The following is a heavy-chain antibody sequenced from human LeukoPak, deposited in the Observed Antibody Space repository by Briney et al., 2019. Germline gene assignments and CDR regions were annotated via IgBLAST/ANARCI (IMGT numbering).Heavy chain of an antibody. Sequence: SETLSLTCTVSGGSISSSGYYWGWIRQPPGKGLEWIGHIYDSGSTNYNPSLKSRVTISVDTSKNQFSLKVSSVTAADTAVYYCARLARGRWFDPWGQGTLVTVSS. CDR2: IYDSGST. V-gene: IGHV4-61*05. D-gene: IGHD6-6*01. CDR3: ARLARGRWFDP. CDR1: GGSISSSGYY. J-gene: IGHJ5*02.